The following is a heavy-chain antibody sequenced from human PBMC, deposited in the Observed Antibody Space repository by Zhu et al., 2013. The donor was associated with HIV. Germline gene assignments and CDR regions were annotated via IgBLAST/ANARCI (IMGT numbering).Heavy chain of an antibody. V-gene: IGHV1-18*01. J-gene: IGHJ4*02. CDR1: GYTFNRFQ. Sequence: QVQLVQSGTEVKKPGASVKVSCQTSGYTFNRFQINWVRQAPGQGLEWMGWVGTYDGSTIYAPKLQGRVSMTAETSTSTAYMEMRSLTSDDTAVYYCARGTGITWGQGTLVTVSS. CDR3: ARGTGIT. CDR2: VGTYDGST. D-gene: IGHD1-7*01.